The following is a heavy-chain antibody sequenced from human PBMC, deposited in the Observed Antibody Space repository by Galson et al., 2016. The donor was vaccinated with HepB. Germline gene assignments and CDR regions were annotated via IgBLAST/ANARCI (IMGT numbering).Heavy chain of an antibody. CDR3: AKADGGSSVSLPDY. CDR1: GFTFSSYA. J-gene: IGHJ4*02. CDR2: ISYDGNNK. V-gene: IGHV3-30-3*01. D-gene: IGHD1-26*01. Sequence: SLRLSCAASGFTFSSYAMHWVRQAPGKGLEWVAVISYDGNNKYFAGSVKGRFTISRENSYNTLYLQMKSLRPDDTAVYYCAKADGGSSVSLPDYWGQGALVTVSS.